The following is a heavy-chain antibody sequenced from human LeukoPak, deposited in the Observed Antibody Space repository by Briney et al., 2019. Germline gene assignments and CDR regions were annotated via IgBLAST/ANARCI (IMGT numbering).Heavy chain of an antibody. V-gene: IGHV4-59*01. CDR3: ARGYGGNFDY. D-gene: IGHD4-23*01. CDR1: GGSISSYY. Sequence: SETLSLTCTVSGGSISSYYWSWIRQPPGKGLEWIGYIYYSGNTNYNPSLKSRVTISVDTSKNQFSLKLSSVTAADTAVYYCARGYGGNFDYWGQGTLVTVSS. CDR2: IYYSGNT. J-gene: IGHJ4*02.